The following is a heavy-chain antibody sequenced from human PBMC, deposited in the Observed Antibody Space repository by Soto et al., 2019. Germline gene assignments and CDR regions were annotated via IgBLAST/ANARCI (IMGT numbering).Heavy chain of an antibody. V-gene: IGHV3-7*01. CDR2: IKQDGSEK. J-gene: IGHJ6*03. CDR3: AREHFFPVGYCSSTSCSHTNGYYMDV. D-gene: IGHD2-2*01. Sequence: GGSLRLSCAASGFTFSSYWMSWVRQAPGKGLEWVANIKQDGSEKYYVDSVKGRFTISRDNAKNSLYLQMNSLRAEDTAVYYCAREHFFPVGYCSSTSCSHTNGYYMDVWGKGTTVTVSS. CDR1: GFTFSSYW.